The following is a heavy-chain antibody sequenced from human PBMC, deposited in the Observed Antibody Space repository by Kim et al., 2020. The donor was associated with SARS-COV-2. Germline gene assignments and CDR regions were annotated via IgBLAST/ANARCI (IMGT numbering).Heavy chain of an antibody. J-gene: IGHJ4*02. CDR1: GVSISSSSYY. CDR3: ARLKHLAAPFDY. D-gene: IGHD6-25*01. V-gene: IGHV4-39*01. Sequence: SETLSLTCTVSGVSISSSSYYWGWIRQPPGKGLEWIGSIYYSGSTYYNPSLKSRVTISVDTSKNQFSLKLSSVTAADTAVYYCARLKHLAAPFDYWGQGTLVTVSS. CDR2: IYYSGST.